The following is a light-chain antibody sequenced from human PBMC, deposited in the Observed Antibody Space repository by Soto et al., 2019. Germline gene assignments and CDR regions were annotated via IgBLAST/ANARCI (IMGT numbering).Light chain of an antibody. CDR2: GAF. Sequence: EAVLTQAPGTLSLSPGERPTLSCRPSQSVSPSFLAWYQQKPGQAPRXXIYGAFSRATGIPDRFSGSGSGTDLTLTISRLQPEDFVVDDGQQRSNWPPTFVGGTKVDIK. CDR1: QSVSPSF. V-gene: IGKV3D-20*02. CDR3: QQRSNWPPT. J-gene: IGKJ4*01.